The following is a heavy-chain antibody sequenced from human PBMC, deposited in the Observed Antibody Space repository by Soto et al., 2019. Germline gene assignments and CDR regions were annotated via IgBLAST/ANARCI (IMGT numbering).Heavy chain of an antibody. CDR1: GFTFDDYG. CDR2: INWNGGST. V-gene: IGHV3-20*04. CDR3: ARDASSSSWEDWYFDL. D-gene: IGHD6-13*01. J-gene: IGHJ2*01. Sequence: GGSLRLSCAASGFTFDDYGMSWVRQAPGKGLEWVSGINWNGGSTGYADSVKGRFTISRDNAKNSLYLQMNSLRAEDTALYYCARDASSSSWEDWYFDLWGRGTLVTVSS.